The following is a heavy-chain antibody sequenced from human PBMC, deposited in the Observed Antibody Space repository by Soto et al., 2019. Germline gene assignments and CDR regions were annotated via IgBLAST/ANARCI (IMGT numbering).Heavy chain of an antibody. V-gene: IGHV3-30-3*01. D-gene: IGHD3-3*01. Sequence: GGSLRLSCAASGFTFSSYAMHWVRQAPGKGLEWVAVISYDGSNKYYADSVKGRFTISRDNSKNTLYLQMNSLRAEDTAVYYCARVPLLYYDFWSGYPPIRRTYYYYGMAVWGQGTTVTVSS. CDR1: GFTFSSYA. CDR3: ARVPLLYYDFWSGYPPIRRTYYYYGMAV. J-gene: IGHJ6*02. CDR2: ISYDGSNK.